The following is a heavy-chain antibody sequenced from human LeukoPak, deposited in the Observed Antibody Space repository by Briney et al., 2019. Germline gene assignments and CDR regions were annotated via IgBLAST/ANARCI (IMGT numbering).Heavy chain of an antibody. V-gene: IGHV4-4*07. Sequence: SETLSLTCTVSGGSISTHYWSWIRQPAGKGLEWIGRFYSGGSPDYNPSLKSQVSMSVATSKTQFSLNLGSLTAADTAVYYCARVYSGYDLPGSLANYYFDYWGQGTLVTVSS. CDR1: GGSISTHY. J-gene: IGHJ4*02. CDR3: ARVYSGYDLPGSLANYYFDY. CDR2: FYSGGSP. D-gene: IGHD5-12*01.